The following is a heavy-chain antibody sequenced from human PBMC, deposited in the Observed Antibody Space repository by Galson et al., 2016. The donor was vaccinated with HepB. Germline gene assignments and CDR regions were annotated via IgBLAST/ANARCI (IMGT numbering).Heavy chain of an antibody. CDR1: GFTFNNYD. CDR2: ITRSGGTT. CDR3: ARDVRGSEDY. D-gene: IGHD1-26*01. Sequence: SLRLSCAASGFTFNNYDMHWFRQAPGKGLEWVSYITRSGGTTLYADSVKGRFTISRDNAKNSLYLQMNSLRDEDTAVYYCARDVRGSEDYWGQGTLVTASS. J-gene: IGHJ4*02. V-gene: IGHV3-48*02.